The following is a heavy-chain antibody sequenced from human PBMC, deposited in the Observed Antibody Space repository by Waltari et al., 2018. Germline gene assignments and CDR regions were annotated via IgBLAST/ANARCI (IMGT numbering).Heavy chain of an antibody. V-gene: IGHV4-31*03. CDR2: IYHSGST. J-gene: IGHJ4*02. Sequence: QVQLQESGPGLVKPSQTLSLTCTVSGGSISRGGYYCRWIRQHPGKGLEWIGYIYHSGSTYYNPSLKSRVTISVDRSKNQFSLKLSSVTAADTAVYYCARGPIDGEPDYWGQGTLVTVSS. CDR3: ARGPIDGEPDY. CDR1: GGSISRGGYY. D-gene: IGHD2-21*01.